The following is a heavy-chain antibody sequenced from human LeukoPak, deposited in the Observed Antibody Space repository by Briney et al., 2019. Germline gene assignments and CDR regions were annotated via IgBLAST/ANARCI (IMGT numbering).Heavy chain of an antibody. CDR2: TYYRSKWYN. J-gene: IGHJ6*02. Sequence: SQTLSLTCAISRDSVSSNSDAWNWIRQSPSRGLEWLGRTYYRSKWYNDYAVSVKSRITINPDTSKNQFSLQLNSVTPEDTAVYYCTRGRYSSSWYILDVWGQGTTVTVSS. CDR3: TRGRYSSSWYILDV. V-gene: IGHV6-1*01. D-gene: IGHD6-13*01. CDR1: RDSVSSNSDA.